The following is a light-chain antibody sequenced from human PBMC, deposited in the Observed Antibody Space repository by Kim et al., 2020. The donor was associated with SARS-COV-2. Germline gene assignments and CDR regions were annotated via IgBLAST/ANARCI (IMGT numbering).Light chain of an antibody. V-gene: IGKV3-20*01. Sequence: PGERATLSCRASQTVSSNLLAWYQRKPGQAPRLLIYGASSRATGIPDRFSGSGYGTDFTLTISRLEPEDFAVYYCQQYGSSPPWTFGQGTKVDIK. J-gene: IGKJ1*01. CDR2: GAS. CDR3: QQYGSSPPWT. CDR1: QTVSSNL.